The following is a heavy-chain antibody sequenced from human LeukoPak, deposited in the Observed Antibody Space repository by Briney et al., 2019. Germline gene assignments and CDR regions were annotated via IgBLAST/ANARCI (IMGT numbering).Heavy chain of an antibody. J-gene: IGHJ5*02. Sequence: SETLSLTCTVSGGSISSYYWSWIRQPPGKGLEWIGYIYYSGSTNYNPSLKSRVTISVDTSKNQFSLKLSSVTAADTAVYYCARVGSSGYYYGGRWFDPWGQGTLVTVS. CDR1: GGSISSYY. CDR2: IYYSGST. CDR3: ARVGSSGYYYGGRWFDP. V-gene: IGHV4-59*01. D-gene: IGHD3-22*01.